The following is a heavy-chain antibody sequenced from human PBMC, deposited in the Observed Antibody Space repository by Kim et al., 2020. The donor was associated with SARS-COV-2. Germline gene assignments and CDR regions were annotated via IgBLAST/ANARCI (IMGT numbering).Heavy chain of an antibody. D-gene: IGHD6-19*01. J-gene: IGHJ4*02. V-gene: IGHV4-59*01. CDR3: AREIAVAGEGVNLFDY. Sequence: SLKSRVTISVDTSKNQFSLKLSSVTAADTAVYYCAREIAVAGEGVNLFDYWGQGTLVTVSS.